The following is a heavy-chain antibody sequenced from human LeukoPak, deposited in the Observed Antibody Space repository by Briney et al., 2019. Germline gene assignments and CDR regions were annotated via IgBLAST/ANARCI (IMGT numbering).Heavy chain of an antibody. CDR3: ARERLTTVTALDY. Sequence: PGRSLRLSCAASGFAFSSYAMHWVRQAPGKGLEWVAIISYDGSNKYYADSVKGRFTISRDNSKNTLYLQMNSLRAEDTAVYYCARERLTTVTALDYWGQGTLVTVSS. V-gene: IGHV3-30*04. D-gene: IGHD4-17*01. CDR2: ISYDGSNK. CDR1: GFAFSSYA. J-gene: IGHJ4*02.